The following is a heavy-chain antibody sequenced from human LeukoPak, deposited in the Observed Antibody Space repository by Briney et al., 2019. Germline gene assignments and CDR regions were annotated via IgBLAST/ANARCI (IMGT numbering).Heavy chain of an antibody. Sequence: GGSLRLSCAASGFTFSTYWMHWVRQAPGKGLVWVSRINSDGSSTSYADSVKGRFTISRGNAKNTLYVQMNSLRAEDTAVHYCARGRYGGYFDYWGQGTLVTVSS. D-gene: IGHD4-23*01. V-gene: IGHV3-74*01. CDR2: INSDGSST. CDR1: GFTFSTYW. CDR3: ARGRYGGYFDY. J-gene: IGHJ4*02.